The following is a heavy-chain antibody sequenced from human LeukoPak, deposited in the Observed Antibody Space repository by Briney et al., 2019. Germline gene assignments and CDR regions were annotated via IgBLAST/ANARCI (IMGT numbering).Heavy chain of an antibody. CDR2: INQDGSEE. V-gene: IGHV3-7*01. CDR1: GFTFRNYW. D-gene: IGHD1-26*01. CDR3: ARWKMELQRNAFDF. J-gene: IGHJ3*01. Sequence: GSLRLSFPASGFTFRNYWISLVRQAPGKEPEWVADINQDGSEEYYLQSVRGRFTVSRDNAQNAVFLQMTNLRADDTAVYYCARWKMELQRNAFDFWGQGTVVTVSS.